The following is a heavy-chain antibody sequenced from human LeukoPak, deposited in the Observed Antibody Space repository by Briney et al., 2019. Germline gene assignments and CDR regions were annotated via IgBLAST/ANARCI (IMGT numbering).Heavy chain of an antibody. CDR1: GGTFSSYA. J-gene: IGHJ4*02. CDR2: IIPIFGTA. V-gene: IGHV1-69*06. CDR3: ARVPFTIFGAEYYFDY. Sequence: SVKVSCKASGGTFSSYAISWVRQAPGQGLEWMGGIIPIFGTANYAQKFQGRVTITADKSTSTAYMELSSLRSEDTAVYYCARVPFTIFGAEYYFDYWGQGTLVTVSS. D-gene: IGHD3-3*01.